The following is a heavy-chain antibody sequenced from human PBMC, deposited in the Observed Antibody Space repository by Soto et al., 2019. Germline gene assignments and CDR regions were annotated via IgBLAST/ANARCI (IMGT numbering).Heavy chain of an antibody. CDR2: ISGAGGTT. V-gene: IGHV3-23*01. Sequence: GGSLRLSCAASGFTFSSCAMSWVRQAPGKGLEWVSIISGAGGTTYYADSVKGRFTISRDNSKNTLYLQMNSLGVEDTAIYYCAKDLRDIVAVVSTSVVWGKGTTVTVSS. CDR1: GFTFSSCA. CDR3: AKDLRDIVAVVSTSVV. J-gene: IGHJ6*04. D-gene: IGHD2-15*01.